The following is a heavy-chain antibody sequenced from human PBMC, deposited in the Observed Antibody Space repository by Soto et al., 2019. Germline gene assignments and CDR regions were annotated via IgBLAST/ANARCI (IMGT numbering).Heavy chain of an antibody. CDR3: ARDGGPIDY. Sequence: PSETLSLTCTVSGGSVSSGSYYWSWIRQPPGKGLEWIGYIYYSGSTNYNPSLKSRVTISVDTSKNQFSLKLSSVTAADTAVYYCARDGGPIDYWGQGTLVTVSS. CDR1: GGSVSSGSYY. J-gene: IGHJ4*02. CDR2: IYYSGST. D-gene: IGHD3-16*01. V-gene: IGHV4-61*01.